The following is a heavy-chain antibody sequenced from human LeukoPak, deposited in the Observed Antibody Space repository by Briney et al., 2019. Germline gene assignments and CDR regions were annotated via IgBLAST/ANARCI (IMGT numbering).Heavy chain of an antibody. CDR1: GYTFTGYY. J-gene: IGHJ4*02. D-gene: IGHD5-12*01. Sequence: ASVTVSCKASGYTFTGYYMHWVRQAPGQGLEWMGWINPNSGGTNYAQKFQGRVTMTRDTSISTAYMELSRLRSDDTAVYYCATYRGYSGYEFDYWGQGTLVTVSS. CDR3: ATYRGYSGYEFDY. CDR2: INPNSGGT. V-gene: IGHV1-2*02.